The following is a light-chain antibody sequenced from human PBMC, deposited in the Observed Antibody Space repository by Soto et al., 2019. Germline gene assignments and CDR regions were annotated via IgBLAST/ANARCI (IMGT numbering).Light chain of an antibody. CDR3: QQYNNWPPKT. J-gene: IGKJ1*01. CDR2: GAS. CDR1: QSVSSN. Sequence: EIVMTQSPATLSVSPGERATLSCRASQSVSSNLAWYQQKPGQAPRLLIYGASTRATGIPARFSGSGSGTESTLTISSLQSEDFAVYSCQQYNNWPPKTFGQGTKVDIK. V-gene: IGKV3-15*01.